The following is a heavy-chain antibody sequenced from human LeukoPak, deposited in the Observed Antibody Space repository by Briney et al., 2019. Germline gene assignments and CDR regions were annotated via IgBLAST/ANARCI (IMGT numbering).Heavy chain of an antibody. Sequence: SETLSLTCTVSGGSISSSSYYWGWIRQPPGKGLEWIGSIYYSGSIYYNPSLKSRVTISVDTSKNQFSLKLSSVTAADTAVYYCARLVIGIYYFDYWGQGTLVTVSS. V-gene: IGHV4-39*01. D-gene: IGHD2-21*01. CDR3: ARLVIGIYYFDY. J-gene: IGHJ4*02. CDR2: IYYSGSI. CDR1: GGSISSSSYY.